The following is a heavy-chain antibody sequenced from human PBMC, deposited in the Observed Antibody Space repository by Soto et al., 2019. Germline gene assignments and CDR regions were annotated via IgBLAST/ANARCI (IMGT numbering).Heavy chain of an antibody. CDR3: ARVSRVVAATHNWFDP. CDR2: IYYSGNT. CDR1: GDSISSGDYY. V-gene: IGHV4-30-4*01. Sequence: PSETLSLTCTVSGDSISSGDYYWSWIRQPPGKGLEWIGCIYYSGNTYYNPSLRSRVTISVDTSKNQFSLKLSSVTAADTAVYYCARVSRVVAATHNWFDPWGPGTLVNLSS. J-gene: IGHJ5*01. D-gene: IGHD2-15*01.